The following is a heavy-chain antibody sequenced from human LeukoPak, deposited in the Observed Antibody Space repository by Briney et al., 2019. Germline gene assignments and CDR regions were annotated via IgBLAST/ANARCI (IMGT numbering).Heavy chain of an antibody. CDR1: GFTFSSYG. CDR2: IWYDGSNK. D-gene: IGHD6-13*01. V-gene: IGHV3-33*01. CDR3: ARDPGSSWYYYYGMDA. Sequence: GGSLRLSCAASGFTFSSYGTHWVRQAPGKGLEWVAVIWYDGSNKYYADSVKGRFTISRDNSKNTLYLQMNSLRAEDTAVYYCARDPGSSWYYYYGMDAWGQGTTVTVSS. J-gene: IGHJ6*02.